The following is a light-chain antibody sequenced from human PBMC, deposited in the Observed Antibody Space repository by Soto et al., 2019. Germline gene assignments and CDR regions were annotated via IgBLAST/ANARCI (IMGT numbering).Light chain of an antibody. CDR3: LQQNSYPHT. J-gene: IGKJ4*01. CDR2: AAS. V-gene: IGKV1-17*01. Sequence: DIQMTQSPSSLSASVGDRVTITCRASQGIRNELGWYQQKPGKAPKRLIYAASSLQSGVPSRFSGSRYGTEFTLTFSSLQPEDFATYYCLQQNSYPHTFGGGTKVEIK. CDR1: QGIRNE.